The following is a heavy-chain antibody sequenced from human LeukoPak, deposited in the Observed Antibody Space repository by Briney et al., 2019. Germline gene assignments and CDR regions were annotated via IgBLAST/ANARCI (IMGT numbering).Heavy chain of an antibody. CDR2: IKQDGSEK. CDR1: GFTFSSYW. V-gene: IGHV3-7*01. Sequence: QPGGSLRLSCAASGFTFSSYWMSWVRQAPGKGLEWVANIKQDGSEKYYVDSVKGRFTISRDNAKNSLYLQMNSLRAEDTAVYYCARVLYGIVGGNAFDIWGQGTMVTVSS. D-gene: IGHD1-26*01. CDR3: ARVLYGIVGGNAFDI. J-gene: IGHJ3*02.